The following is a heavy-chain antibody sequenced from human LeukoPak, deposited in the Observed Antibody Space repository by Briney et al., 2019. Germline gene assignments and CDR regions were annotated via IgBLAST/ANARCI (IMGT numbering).Heavy chain of an antibody. D-gene: IGHD6-6*01. V-gene: IGHV3-48*03. CDR1: GFTFSSYE. J-gene: IGHJ4*02. Sequence: PGGSLRLSCAASGFTFSSYEMNWVRQAPGKGLEWVSYISSSGSTIYYADSVKGRFTISRDNAKNTLYLQMNSLRAEDTAVYYCARGVSSSANNYYFDYWGQGTLVTVSS. CDR2: ISSSGSTI. CDR3: ARGVSSSANNYYFDY.